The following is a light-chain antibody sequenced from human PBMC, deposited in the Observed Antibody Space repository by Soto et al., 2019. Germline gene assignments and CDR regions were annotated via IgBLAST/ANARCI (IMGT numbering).Light chain of an antibody. V-gene: IGKV3-15*01. CDR1: QTVASN. CDR2: GAS. J-gene: IGKJ2*01. Sequence: EIVMTQSPATLSVSPGERATLSCRASQTVASNLAWYQQTPGQAPRLLIHGASTRASGVPVRFSGSGSGTEFHLTISVPQSEDFAVYYCRQYHTSVPQYTFGQPAQRQIK. CDR3: RQYHTSVPQYT.